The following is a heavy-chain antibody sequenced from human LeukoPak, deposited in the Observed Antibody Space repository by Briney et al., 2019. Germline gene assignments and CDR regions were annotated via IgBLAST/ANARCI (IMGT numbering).Heavy chain of an antibody. D-gene: IGHD5-24*01. CDR2: VYYTGST. J-gene: IGHJ4*02. Sequence: SQTLSLTCTVSGGSINSDNYYWSWIRQPPGKGLEWIGYVYYTGSTSYNPSLKRRVTISMDTAKNQFSLKLSSVTAADTAVYYCARGGRRWLQSNPFDYWGQGTLVTVSS. V-gene: IGHV4-30-4*08. CDR3: ARGGRRWLQSNPFDY. CDR1: GGSINSDNYY.